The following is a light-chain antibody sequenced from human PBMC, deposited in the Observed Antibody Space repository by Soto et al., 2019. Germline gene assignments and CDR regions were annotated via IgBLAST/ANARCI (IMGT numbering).Light chain of an antibody. CDR3: HQYNTWPPHFT. Sequence: EIALTQSPATLSLSPGERATLSCRASQSVSSYLAWYQQKPGQAPRLLIYDASNRATGIPARFSGSGSGTEFTLTISSLQSEDFAVYYCHQYNTWPPHFTFGPGTKVDIK. CDR2: DAS. CDR1: QSVSSY. V-gene: IGKV3-11*01. J-gene: IGKJ3*01.